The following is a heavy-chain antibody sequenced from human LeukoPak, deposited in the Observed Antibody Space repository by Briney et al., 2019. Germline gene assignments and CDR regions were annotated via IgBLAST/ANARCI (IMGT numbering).Heavy chain of an antibody. CDR1: GFTFSSYG. J-gene: IGHJ4*02. CDR3: ASRADFGVPDSITFGGVIVYGFDY. V-gene: IGHV3-23*01. CDR2: ISGSGGST. D-gene: IGHD3-16*02. Sequence: GGTLRLSCAASGFTFSSYGMSWVRQAPGKGLEWVSAISGSGGSTYYADSVKGRFTISRDNAKNSLYLQMNSLRAEDTAVYYCASRADFGVPDSITFGGVIVYGFDYWGQGTLVTVSS.